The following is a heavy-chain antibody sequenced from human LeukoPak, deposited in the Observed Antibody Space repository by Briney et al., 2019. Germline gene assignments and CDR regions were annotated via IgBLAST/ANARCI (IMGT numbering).Heavy chain of an antibody. CDR2: ISPSGTDI. V-gene: IGHV3-11*01. Sequence: GGSLRLSCAVSGFTFTDTYMTWIRQAPGKGLESLSYISPSGTDISYADSVKGRFTISRDNAKNSLYLQMNSLRAEDTAVYYCARASHGIVVVIRLFDYWGQGTLVTVSS. CDR3: ARASHGIVVVIRLFDY. CDR1: GFTFTDTY. D-gene: IGHD3-22*01. J-gene: IGHJ4*02.